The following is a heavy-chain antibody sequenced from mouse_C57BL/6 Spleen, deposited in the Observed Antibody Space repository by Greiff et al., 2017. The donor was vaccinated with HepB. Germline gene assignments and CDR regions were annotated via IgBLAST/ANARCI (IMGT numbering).Heavy chain of an antibody. CDR2: ISYDGSN. V-gene: IGHV3-6*01. CDR3: ARETTVVAPFDY. CDR1: GYSITSGYY. Sequence: DVKLQESGPGLVKPSQSLSLTCSVTGYSITSGYYWNWIRQFPGNKLEWMGYISYDGSNNYNPSLKNRISITRDTSKNQFFLKLNSVTTEDTATYYCARETTVVAPFDYWGQGTTLTVSS. J-gene: IGHJ2*01. D-gene: IGHD1-1*01.